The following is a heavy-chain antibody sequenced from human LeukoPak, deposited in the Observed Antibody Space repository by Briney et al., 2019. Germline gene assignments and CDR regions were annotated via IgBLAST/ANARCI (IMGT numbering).Heavy chain of an antibody. Sequence: SETLSLTCTVSGGSISSGSYYWSWIRQPAGKGLEWIGRIYTSGSTNYNPSLKSRVTISIDTSKNQFSLKLSSVTAADTAVYYCARDPYSSGSYDYWGQGTLVTVSS. D-gene: IGHD6-19*01. CDR3: ARDPYSSGSYDY. V-gene: IGHV4-61*02. CDR2: IYTSGST. CDR1: GGSISSGSYY. J-gene: IGHJ4*02.